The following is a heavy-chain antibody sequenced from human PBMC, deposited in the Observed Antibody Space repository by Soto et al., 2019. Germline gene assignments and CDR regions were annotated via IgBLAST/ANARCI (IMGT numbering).Heavy chain of an antibody. CDR3: ARDRPSPYCSSTSCSSYFDY. V-gene: IGHV3-30-3*01. CDR1: GFTFSTYA. J-gene: IGHJ4*02. Sequence: PGGSLRLSCAASGFTFSTYAMQWVRQAPGKGLEWVAVTSYDGSNKYYADSVKGRFTISRDNSKNTLYLQMNSLRAEDTAVYYCARDRPSPYCSSTSCSSYFDYWGQGTLVTVSS. D-gene: IGHD2-2*01. CDR2: TSYDGSNK.